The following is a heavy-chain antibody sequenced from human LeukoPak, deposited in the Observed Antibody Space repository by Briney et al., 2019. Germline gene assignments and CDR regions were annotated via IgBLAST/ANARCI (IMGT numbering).Heavy chain of an antibody. CDR2: ISHDGRDK. CDR1: GFTFSTYA. CDR3: AIAVGSISWSFDY. J-gene: IGHJ4*02. D-gene: IGHD6-13*01. V-gene: IGHV3-30*03. Sequence: GVSLRLSCEASGFTFSTYALHWVRQAPGKGLEWVALISHDGRDKNYADSVKGRFTISRDNSNSTLYLQMVSLRGADAAVYYCAIAVGSISWSFDYWGQGTLVTVSS.